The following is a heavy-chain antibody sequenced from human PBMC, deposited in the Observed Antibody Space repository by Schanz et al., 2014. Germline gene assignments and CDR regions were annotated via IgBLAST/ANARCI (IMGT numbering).Heavy chain of an antibody. CDR2: ISATSAKI. Sequence: VQLVQSGGGVVQPGGSLRLSCAASGFTFTSYSMHWVRQAPGRGLEWVSYISATSAKIDYADSVKGRFTISRDNAKNTLYLQMNSLRAEDTAVYYCVRDTDYHFDYWGQGTLVTVSS. V-gene: IGHV3-21*05. D-gene: IGHD4-17*01. CDR3: VRDTDYHFDY. CDR1: GFTFTSYS. J-gene: IGHJ4*02.